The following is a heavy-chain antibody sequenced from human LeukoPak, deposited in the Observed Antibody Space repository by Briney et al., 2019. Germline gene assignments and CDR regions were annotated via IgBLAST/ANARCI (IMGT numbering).Heavy chain of an antibody. D-gene: IGHD4-11*01. CDR3: AKDAQRGFDYSNSLEN. CDR2: IWSDGTNQ. Sequence: GRSLRLSCAAPGFTFSHYGMHWVRQAPGKGREWVAVIWSDGTNQYYADSVKGRFTISRDDSGNTVYLQMNSLRPEDTAVYYCAKDAQRGFDYSNSLENWGQGTPVTVST. J-gene: IGHJ4*02. CDR1: GFTFSHYG. V-gene: IGHV3-33*06.